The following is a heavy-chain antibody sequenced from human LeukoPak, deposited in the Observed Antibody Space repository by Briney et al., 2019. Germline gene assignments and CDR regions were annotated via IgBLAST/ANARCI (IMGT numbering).Heavy chain of an antibody. Sequence: GASVKVSCKASGYTFTSYDINWVRQATGQGLEWMGWMNPNSGKTGYAEKFRGRVTMTRNISIRPAYMELSTLRSDDTAVYYCARGRGYSYGYADYWGQGTLVTVSS. J-gene: IGHJ4*02. V-gene: IGHV1-8*01. CDR3: ARGRGYSYGYADY. CDR1: GYTFTSYD. CDR2: MNPNSGKT. D-gene: IGHD5-18*01.